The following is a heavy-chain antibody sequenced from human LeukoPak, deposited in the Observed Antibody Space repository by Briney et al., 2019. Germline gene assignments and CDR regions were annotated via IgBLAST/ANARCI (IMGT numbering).Heavy chain of an antibody. Sequence: ASVKVSCKASGYTFTGYYMHWVRQAPGQGLEWMGWINPNSGGTNYAQKFRGRVTMTRDTSISTAYMELSRLRSDDTAVYYCARDMVVAAPKGWFDPWGQGTLVTVSS. J-gene: IGHJ5*02. CDR1: GYTFTGYY. V-gene: IGHV1-2*02. CDR3: ARDMVVAAPKGWFDP. D-gene: IGHD2-15*01. CDR2: INPNSGGT.